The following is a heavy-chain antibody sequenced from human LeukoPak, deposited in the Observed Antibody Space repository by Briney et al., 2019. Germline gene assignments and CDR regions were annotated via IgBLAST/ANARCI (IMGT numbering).Heavy chain of an antibody. D-gene: IGHD3-10*01. Sequence: GGSLRLSCAGSGFSFNDYDMNWVRQAPGKGLEWVSYISRSGSYTYYTDSVKGRFTVSRDNAKNSLFLQMDGLRAEDTAVYYCSSPLSFGELFRLDYWGQGILVTVSS. V-gene: IGHV3-48*03. J-gene: IGHJ4*02. CDR1: GFSFNDYD. CDR2: ISRSGSYT. CDR3: SSPLSFGELFRLDY.